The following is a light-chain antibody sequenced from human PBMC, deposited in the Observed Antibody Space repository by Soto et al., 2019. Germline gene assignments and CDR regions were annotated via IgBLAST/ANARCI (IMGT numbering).Light chain of an antibody. CDR1: QSVSSY. J-gene: IGKJ1*01. CDR2: GAS. V-gene: IGKV3-20*01. CDR3: QQYSSPPRT. Sequence: EIVLTQSPGSLSLSPGERATLSCRASQSVSSYLAWYQQKPGQAPRLLISGASSRATGFPDRFSGSGSGTDFSLTISRLEPEESAVYYGQQYSSPPRTFGQGTKVEIK.